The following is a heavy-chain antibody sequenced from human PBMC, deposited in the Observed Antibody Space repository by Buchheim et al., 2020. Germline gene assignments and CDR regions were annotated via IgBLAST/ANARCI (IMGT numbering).Heavy chain of an antibody. CDR1: GFTFSSYG. Sequence: QAQLVESGGGVVQPGRSLRLSCAASGFTFSSYGMHWVRQAPGKGLEWVAVISYDGSNKYYADSVKGRFTISRDNSKNTLYLQMNSLRAEDTAVYYCAKDGYQLLPFDYWGQGTL. CDR3: AKDGYQLLPFDY. D-gene: IGHD2-2*01. V-gene: IGHV3-30*18. J-gene: IGHJ4*02. CDR2: ISYDGSNK.